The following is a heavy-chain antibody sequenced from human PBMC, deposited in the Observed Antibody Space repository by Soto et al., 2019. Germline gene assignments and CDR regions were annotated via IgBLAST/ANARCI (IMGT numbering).Heavy chain of an antibody. CDR2: INADGTTT. CDR1: GFTFSTYW. J-gene: IGHJ5*02. V-gene: IGHV3-74*01. D-gene: IGHD3-3*02. Sequence: EVHLGECGGGLVQPGGSLRLSCAASGFTFSTYWMHWVRQAPGKGLVWVSRINADGTTTTYADSVKGRFTISRDNAKNTLYLQMNSLRAEDTAVYFCATVATHSYNWVDPWGQGTLVTISS. CDR3: ATVATHSYNWVDP.